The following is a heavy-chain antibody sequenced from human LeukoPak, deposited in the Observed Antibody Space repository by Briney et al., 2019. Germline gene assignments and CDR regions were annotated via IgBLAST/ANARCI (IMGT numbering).Heavy chain of an antibody. CDR1: GFSFSSHW. J-gene: IGHJ3*02. Sequence: PGGSLRLSCAASGFSFSSHWMTWVRQAPGKGLEWVANIKQDGSEYYFVDSVRGRFTISRDNARNSLSLQMNSLRAEDTAAYYCARYNGNYGAFDIWGQGTMVTVSS. D-gene: IGHD1-7*01. CDR3: ARYNGNYGAFDI. V-gene: IGHV3-7*01. CDR2: IKQDGSEY.